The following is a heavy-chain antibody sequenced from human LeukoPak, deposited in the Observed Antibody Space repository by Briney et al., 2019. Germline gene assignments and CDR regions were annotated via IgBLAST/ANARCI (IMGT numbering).Heavy chain of an antibody. CDR1: GGSISSGGYY. J-gene: IGHJ4*02. D-gene: IGHD6-13*01. V-gene: IGHV4-31*03. Sequence: KSSETLSLTCTVSGGSISSGGYYWSWIRQHPGKGLEWIGYIYYSGSTYYNPSLKSRVTISVGTSKNQFSLKLSSVTAADTAVYYCARGQYSSSWYRIDYWGQGTLVTVSS. CDR3: ARGQYSSSWYRIDY. CDR2: IYYSGST.